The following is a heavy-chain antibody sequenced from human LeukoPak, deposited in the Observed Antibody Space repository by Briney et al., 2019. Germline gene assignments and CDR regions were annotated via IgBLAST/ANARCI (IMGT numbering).Heavy chain of an antibody. Sequence: SVKVSCKASGGTFSSYAISWVRQAPGQGLEWMGRIIPILGIANYAQKFQGRVTITADKSTSTAYMELSSLRSEDTAVYYCAREALRYFDWLLEYYFDYWGQGTLVTVSS. CDR3: AREALRYFDWLLEYYFDY. D-gene: IGHD3-9*01. V-gene: IGHV1-69*04. CDR2: IIPILGIA. CDR1: GGTFSSYA. J-gene: IGHJ4*02.